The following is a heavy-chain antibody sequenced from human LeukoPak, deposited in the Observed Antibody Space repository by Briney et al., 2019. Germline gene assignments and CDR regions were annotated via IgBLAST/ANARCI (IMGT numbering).Heavy chain of an antibody. Sequence: ASVKVACKASGYTFTGYYMHWVRLAPGQGLEWMGWINPNSGGTNYAQKFQGRVTMTRDTSISTAYMELSRLRSDDTAVYYCARPTWREAAEGDPYFDYWGQGTLVTVSS. D-gene: IGHD6-13*01. CDR3: ARPTWREAAEGDPYFDY. CDR1: GYTFTGYY. J-gene: IGHJ4*02. CDR2: INPNSGGT. V-gene: IGHV1-2*02.